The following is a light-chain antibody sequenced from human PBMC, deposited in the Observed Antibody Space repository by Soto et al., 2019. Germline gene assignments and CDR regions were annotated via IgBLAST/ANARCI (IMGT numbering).Light chain of an antibody. CDR1: QSINTY. Sequence: DIQMTQSPSSLSASVGDRVTITCRTSQSINTYLNWFQQKPGEAPKLLIFAASSLQSGVPSRFSGSGSGTDFTLTISSLQPEDFAIYYCQQSYSIFTFGGGNKVEIK. J-gene: IGKJ4*01. CDR3: QQSYSIFT. CDR2: AAS. V-gene: IGKV1-39*01.